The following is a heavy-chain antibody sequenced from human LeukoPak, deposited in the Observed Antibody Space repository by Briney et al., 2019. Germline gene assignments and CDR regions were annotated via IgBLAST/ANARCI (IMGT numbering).Heavy chain of an antibody. CDR2: IYSGDST. J-gene: IGHJ4*02. D-gene: IGHD2-21*01. CDR3: VKRRASVDY. V-gene: IGHV3-66*04. Sequence: GGSLRLSCAASGFTVSSNYMSWVRQAPGKGLEWVSVIYSGDSTYYADSVKGRFTISRDNSKNTLYLQMSSLRAEDTAVYYCVKRRASVDYWGQGTLVTVSS. CDR1: GFTVSSNY.